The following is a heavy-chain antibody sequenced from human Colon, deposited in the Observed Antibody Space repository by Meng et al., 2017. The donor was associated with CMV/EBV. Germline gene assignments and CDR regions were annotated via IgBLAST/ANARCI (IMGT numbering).Heavy chain of an antibody. V-gene: IGHV4-4*07. CDR3: GRAGARGVPIDV. J-gene: IGHJ1*01. D-gene: IGHD3-10*01. Sequence: VRLQGAGPGLVMPSETLSLTCTVYCGSISGHYWTWIRRPAGEGLQWLGRIYSNGRIDENYSLRSRVTISVDTSKNQLSLRLTSVTAADTAVYYCGRAGARGVPIDVWGRGTLVTVSS. CDR2: IYSNGRI. CDR1: CGSISGHY.